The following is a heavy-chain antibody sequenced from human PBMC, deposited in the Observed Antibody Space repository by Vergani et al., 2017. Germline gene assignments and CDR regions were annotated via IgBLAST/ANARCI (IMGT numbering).Heavy chain of an antibody. CDR3: ARRRWGSYYNENYYYYYGMDV. CDR1: GGTFSSYA. V-gene: IGHV1-69*18. Sequence: QVQLVQSGTEVKKPGSSVKVSCKASGGTFSSYAISWVRQAPGQGLEWMGRIIPIFGTANYAQKFQGRVTITADESTSTAYMELSSLRSEDTAVYYCARRRWGSYYNENYYYYYGMDVWGQGTTVTVSS. D-gene: IGHD3-10*01. J-gene: IGHJ6*02. CDR2: IIPIFGTA.